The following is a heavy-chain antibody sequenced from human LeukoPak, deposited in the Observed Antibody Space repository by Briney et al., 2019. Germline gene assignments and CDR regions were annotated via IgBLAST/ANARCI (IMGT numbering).Heavy chain of an antibody. D-gene: IGHD3-9*01. CDR3: AREYFFFDF. CDR2: ISSSSSYI. CDR1: GFTFSSYS. Sequence: GGSLRLSCAASGFTFSSYSMNWVRQAPGKGLEWVSSISSSSSYIYYADSVKGRFTISRDNAKNSVYLQMDSLKAEDSAVYYCAREYFFFDFWGLGALVTVSS. J-gene: IGHJ4*02. V-gene: IGHV3-21*01.